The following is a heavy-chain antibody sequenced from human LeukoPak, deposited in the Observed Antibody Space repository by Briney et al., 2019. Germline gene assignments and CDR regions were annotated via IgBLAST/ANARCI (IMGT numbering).Heavy chain of an antibody. V-gene: IGHV4-59*10. D-gene: IGHD3-3*01. J-gene: IGHJ4*02. CDR1: GGSFSGYY. CDR3: AARYDFWSGYYEDY. CDR2: IYTSGST. Sequence: SETLSLTCAVYGGSFSGYYWSWIRQPAGKGLEWIGRIYTSGSTNYNPSLKSRVTMSVDTSKNQFSLKLSSVTAADTAVYYCAARYDFWSGYYEDYWGQGTLVTVSS.